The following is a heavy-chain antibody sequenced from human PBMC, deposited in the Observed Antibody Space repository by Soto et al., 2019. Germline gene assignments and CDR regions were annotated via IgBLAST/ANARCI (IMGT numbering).Heavy chain of an antibody. CDR3: LGGYCSSGSCPIFDY. CDR2: IYYSGST. CDR1: GGSVSSGSYY. J-gene: IGHJ4*02. Sequence: PSETLSLTCTVSGGSVSSGSYYWSWIRQPPGKGLEWIGYIYYSGSTNYNPSLKSRVTISVDTSKNQFSLKLSSVTAADTAAYYCLGGYCSSGSCPIFDYWGQGTLVTVSS. V-gene: IGHV4-61*01. D-gene: IGHD2-15*01.